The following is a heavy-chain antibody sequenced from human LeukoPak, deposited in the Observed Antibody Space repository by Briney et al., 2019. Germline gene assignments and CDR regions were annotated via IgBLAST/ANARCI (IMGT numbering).Heavy chain of an antibody. CDR2: IYYSGST. J-gene: IGHJ4*02. CDR1: GYSISSDYY. V-gene: IGHV4-61*01. CDR3: ASEQIGHFDY. Sequence: SETLSLTCTVSGYSISSDYYWGWIRQPPGKGLEWIGYIYYSGSTNYNPSLKSRVTISVDTSKNQFSLKLSSVTAADTAVYYCASEQIGHFDYWGQGTLVTVSS.